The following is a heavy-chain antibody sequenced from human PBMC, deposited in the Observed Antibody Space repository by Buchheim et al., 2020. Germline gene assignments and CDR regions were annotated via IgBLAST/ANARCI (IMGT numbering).Heavy chain of an antibody. D-gene: IGHD2-8*01. Sequence: EVQLVESGGGLVQSGGSLRLSCVASGFTFNTYNMNWVRQAPGKGLEWLAYISSISHTIYYADSVKGRFTISRDNARNSLYLPMNSLRAEDTAVYYCARDGCATCSVDVWGQGTT. J-gene: IGHJ6*02. CDR1: GFTFNTYN. V-gene: IGHV3-48*01. CDR2: ISSISHTI. CDR3: ARDGCATCSVDV.